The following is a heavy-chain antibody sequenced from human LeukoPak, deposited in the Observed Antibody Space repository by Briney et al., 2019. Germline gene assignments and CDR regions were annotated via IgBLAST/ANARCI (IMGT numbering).Heavy chain of an antibody. Sequence: AGGSLRLSCAASGFTSSSYSMNWVRQAPGKGLEWVSSISSSSSYIYYADSVKGRFTISRDNAKNSLYLQMNSLRAEDTAVYYCARVVVAVAGPIDYWGQGTLVTVSS. J-gene: IGHJ4*02. D-gene: IGHD6-19*01. CDR2: ISSSSSYI. V-gene: IGHV3-21*01. CDR1: GFTSSSYS. CDR3: ARVVVAVAGPIDY.